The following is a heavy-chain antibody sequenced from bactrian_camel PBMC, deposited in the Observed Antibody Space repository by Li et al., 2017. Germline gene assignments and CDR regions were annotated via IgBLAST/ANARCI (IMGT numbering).Heavy chain of an antibody. Sequence: QLVESGGGSVQAGGSLRLSCAASESTYSTNCMGWFRQAPGKEREIVPIIDSDDRTTYSDSVKGRFTISRDNAKSTVYLQMDRLKSEDTAMYYCANECRLLSPIIDRQGNNWGQGTQVTVS. V-gene: IGHV3S53*01. CDR3: ANECRLLSPIIDRQGNN. CDR2: IDSDDRT. D-gene: IGHD1*01. J-gene: IGHJ4*01. CDR1: ESTYSTNC.